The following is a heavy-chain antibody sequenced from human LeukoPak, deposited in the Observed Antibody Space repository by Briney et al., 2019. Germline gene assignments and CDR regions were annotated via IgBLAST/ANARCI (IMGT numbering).Heavy chain of an antibody. CDR1: GGSISSYY. CDR3: ARVGRGSGNWFDP. CDR2: IYYSGST. J-gene: IGHJ5*02. V-gene: IGHV4-59*01. Sequence: PSETLSLTCTVSGGSISSYYWSWLRQPPGKGLEWIGYIYYSGSTNYNPSLKSRVTISVDTSKNQFSLKLSSVTAADTAVYYCARVGRGSGNWFDPWGQGTLVTVSS. D-gene: IGHD3-10*01.